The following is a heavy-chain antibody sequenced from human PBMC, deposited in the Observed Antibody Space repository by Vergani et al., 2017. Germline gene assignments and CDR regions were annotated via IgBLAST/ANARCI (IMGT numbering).Heavy chain of an antibody. V-gene: IGHV1-2*02. D-gene: IGHD2-2*01. J-gene: IGHJ3*02. Sequence: QVQLVQSGAEVKKPGASVKVSCKASGYTFTGYYMHWVRQAPGQGLEWMGWINPNSGGTNYAQKFQGRVTMTRDTSISTAYMELSRLRSDDTAVYYCARPRSPGYCRSTSCYGGNDAFDIWGQGTMVTVSS. CDR3: ARPRSPGYCRSTSCYGGNDAFDI. CDR1: GYTFTGYY. CDR2: INPNSGGT.